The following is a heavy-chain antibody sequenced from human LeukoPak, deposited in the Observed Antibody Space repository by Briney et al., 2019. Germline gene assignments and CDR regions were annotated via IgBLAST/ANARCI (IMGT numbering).Heavy chain of an antibody. Sequence: KPGGSLRLSCAASEFTFSDAWMNWVRQAPGKGLEWVGRIISKTDGGTTDYAAPVKGRFTISRDDSKNTLFLQMSSLKTEDTAVYYCAKYSSGSFDYWGQGTLVTVSS. D-gene: IGHD6-19*01. V-gene: IGHV3-15*01. CDR3: AKYSSGSFDY. CDR1: EFTFSDAW. J-gene: IGHJ4*02. CDR2: IISKTDGGTT.